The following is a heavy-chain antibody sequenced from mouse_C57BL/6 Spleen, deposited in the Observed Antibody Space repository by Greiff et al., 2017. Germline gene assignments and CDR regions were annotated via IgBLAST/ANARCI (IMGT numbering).Heavy chain of an antibody. CDR1: GYTFTSYW. CDR2: IDPSDSYT. D-gene: IGHD1-1*01. V-gene: IGHV1-69*01. J-gene: IGHJ4*01. CDR3: ARSPYYGSSYGGAMDY. Sequence: QVQLQQPGAELVMPGASVKLSCKASGYTFTSYWMHWVKQRPGQGLEWIGEIDPSDSYTNYNQKFKGKSTLTVDKSSSTAYMQLSSLTSEDSAVYYCARSPYYGSSYGGAMDYWGQGTSVTVSS.